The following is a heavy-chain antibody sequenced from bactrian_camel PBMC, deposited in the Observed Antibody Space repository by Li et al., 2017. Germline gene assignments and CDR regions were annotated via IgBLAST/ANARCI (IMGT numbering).Heavy chain of an antibody. J-gene: IGHJ4*01. Sequence: HVQLVESGGDSVQTGESLKLSCEVTGNTAIMYCMAWFRQAPGQEREGIACIDSDDSTTYRDSVKGRFTITKDNAKNTLYLQMNNLKPEDTATYYCAAEPIDCPSAPPNMRSYYYNHWGQGTQVTVS. CDR3: AAEPIDCPSAPPNMRSYYYNH. V-gene: IGHV3S6*01. CDR2: IDSDDSTT. CDR1: GNTAIMYC. D-gene: IGHD3*01.